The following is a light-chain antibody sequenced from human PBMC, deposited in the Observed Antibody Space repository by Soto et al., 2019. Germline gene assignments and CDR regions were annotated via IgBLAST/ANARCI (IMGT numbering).Light chain of an antibody. CDR3: CSFAGSCTLV. Sequence: QSVLTQPRSVSGSHGQSVTISFTGTSSDVGGYNYVSWYQQRPGKAPKLMIHDVNKRPSGVPDRFSGSKSGNTASLSVSGRQAEDEADYYCCSFAGSCTLVLGGGTKLTVL. CDR2: DVN. CDR1: SSDVGGYNY. V-gene: IGLV2-11*01. J-gene: IGLJ3*02.